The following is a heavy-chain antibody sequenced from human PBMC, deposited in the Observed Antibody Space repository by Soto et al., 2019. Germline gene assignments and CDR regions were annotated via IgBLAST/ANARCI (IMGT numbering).Heavy chain of an antibody. J-gene: IGHJ3*02. V-gene: IGHV4-59*08. Sequence: QVYLQESGPGLVKSSETLSLTCSISDVSITNFFWSWIRQPPGKGLEWLGYVDDSGSTSRNPSVKSRVTITIDTSKKQFSLSLTALTAADTAVYYCARGGWEPDAFDMWGQGTTVFVSS. CDR3: ARGGWEPDAFDM. D-gene: IGHD1-26*01. CDR2: VDDSGST. CDR1: DVSITNFF.